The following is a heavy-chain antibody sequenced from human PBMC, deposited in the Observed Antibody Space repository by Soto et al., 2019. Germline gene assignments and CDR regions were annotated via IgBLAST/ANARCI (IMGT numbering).Heavy chain of an antibody. J-gene: IGHJ4*02. V-gene: IGHV3-11*01. CDR1: GFTFSDYY. CDR2: ISSSSGTI. CDR3: ARGTYRSKTDFDD. Sequence: VGSLGLSCAASGFTFSDYYMTWIRQAPGSGLEWVSYISSSSGTISYANSVKGRFTISRDNAQNSLYLQMTSLRAEDTAVYYCARGTYRSKTDFDDCGQRTLVTVAS. D-gene: IGHD6-13*01.